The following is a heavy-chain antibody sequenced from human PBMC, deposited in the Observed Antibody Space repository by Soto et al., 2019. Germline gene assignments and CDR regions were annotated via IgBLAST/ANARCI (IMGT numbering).Heavy chain of an antibody. J-gene: IGHJ4*02. CDR2: ISTHNGNT. Sequence: ASVKVSCKASGYTFTRYGITWVRQAPGQGLEWMGWISTHNGNTNYAQELQGRVTMTTDTSTSTVYVELRSLTSDDTAVYHCARSRQSSAVLIFDYWGPGTLVTVSS. V-gene: IGHV1-18*01. CDR3: ARSRQSSAVLIFDY. CDR1: GYTFTRYG. D-gene: IGHD3-10*02.